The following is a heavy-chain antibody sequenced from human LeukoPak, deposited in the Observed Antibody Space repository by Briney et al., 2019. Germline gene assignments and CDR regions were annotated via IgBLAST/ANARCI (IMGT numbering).Heavy chain of an antibody. J-gene: IGHJ3*02. CDR2: ISWNSGSI. Sequence: QPGGSLRLSCAASGFTFDDYAMHWVRQAPGKGLEWVSGISWNSGSIGYADSVKGRFTISRDNAKNSLYLQMNSPRAEDTAVYYCARVRGNSPYTAFDIWGHGTMVTVSS. CDR1: GFTFDDYA. CDR3: ARVRGNSPYTAFDI. D-gene: IGHD3-16*02. V-gene: IGHV3-9*01.